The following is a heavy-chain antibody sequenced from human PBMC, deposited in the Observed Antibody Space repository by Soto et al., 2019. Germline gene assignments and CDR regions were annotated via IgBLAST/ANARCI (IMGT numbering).Heavy chain of an antibody. CDR3: ARHSFYSSAWSGFDY. V-gene: IGHV4-39*01. D-gene: IGHD6-19*01. J-gene: IGHJ4*02. Sequence: KASETLSLTCTVSGGSISSSSYYWGWIRQPPGKGLEWIGRIYYTGTTYYNPSLKSRVTISVDTSKNQFSLKLSSVTAADTAVYYCARHSFYSSAWSGFDYWGQGTLVTAPQ. CDR2: IYYTGTT. CDR1: GGSISSSSYY.